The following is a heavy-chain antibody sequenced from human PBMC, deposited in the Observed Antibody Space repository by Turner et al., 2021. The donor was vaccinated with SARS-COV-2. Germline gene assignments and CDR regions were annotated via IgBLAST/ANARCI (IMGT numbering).Heavy chain of an antibody. Sequence: EVQLVESGGGLVQPGGSLRLSCAASGFTVSSNYMSWVRQGAGEGLGWVFVIYSGGSTYYADSVKGRFTIYRHNSKNTLYLQMNSLRAEDTAVYYCARESWGRDPDYWGQGTPVTVSS. V-gene: IGHV3-53*04. D-gene: IGHD3-16*01. J-gene: IGHJ4*02. CDR3: ARESWGRDPDY. CDR2: IYSGGST. CDR1: GFTVSSNY.